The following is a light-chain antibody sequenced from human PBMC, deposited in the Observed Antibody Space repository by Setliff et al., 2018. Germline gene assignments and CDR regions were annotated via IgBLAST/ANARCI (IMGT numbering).Light chain of an antibody. V-gene: IGLV1-40*01. CDR1: SSDIGAGFG. J-gene: IGLJ1*01. CDR2: GND. Sequence: QSALTQPPSVSGAPGQRVTISCTGSSSDIGAGFGVHWYQQLPGTAPKLLIYGNDNRPSGVPDRFSGSKSGTSASLAITGLQAEDEADYYCQSYGGSVSGYAFGTGTKVTVL. CDR3: QSYGGSVSGYA.